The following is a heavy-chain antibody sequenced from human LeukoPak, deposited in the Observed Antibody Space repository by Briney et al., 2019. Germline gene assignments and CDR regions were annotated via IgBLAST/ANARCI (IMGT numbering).Heavy chain of an antibody. J-gene: IGHJ4*02. Sequence: GGSLRLSCAASGFTVGSKYMSWVRQVPGKGLEWVSVIYSGGSTYYADSVKGRFIISRDNSKNTLYLQMNSLRAEDTAVYYCTRAADYDFWSGTFDYWGQGTLVTVSS. V-gene: IGHV3-53*01. CDR3: TRAADYDFWSGTFDY. CDR1: GFTVGSKY. D-gene: IGHD3-3*01. CDR2: IYSGGST.